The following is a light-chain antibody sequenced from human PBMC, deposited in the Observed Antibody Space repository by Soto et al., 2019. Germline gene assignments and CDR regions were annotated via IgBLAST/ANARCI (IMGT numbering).Light chain of an antibody. V-gene: IGKV3-20*01. CDR1: QSVSSTY. Sequence: EVVFPPSTGTLSLSPGGRATLSCSGGQSVSSTYLAWYQQKPGQAPRLLIYGASSRATGTPDRFSGSRSGAEFTLTINSLQSEDFGVYYCQPYSSLPLTFGRGTKVDIK. CDR3: QPYSSLPLT. J-gene: IGKJ4*01. CDR2: GAS.